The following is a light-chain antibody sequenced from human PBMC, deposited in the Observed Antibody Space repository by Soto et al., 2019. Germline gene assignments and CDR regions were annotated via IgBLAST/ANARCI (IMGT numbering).Light chain of an antibody. CDR3: SSYAGSTTHVL. Sequence: QSALTQPASVSGSPGQSITISCTGISSDVGSYNLVSWYQQHPGKAPKVMIYEGTKRPSGVSNRFSGSRPGNTASLTISGLQAEDEAHYYCSSYAGSTTHVLFGGGPKLTVL. CDR1: SSDVGSYNL. CDR2: EGT. J-gene: IGLJ2*01. V-gene: IGLV2-23*01.